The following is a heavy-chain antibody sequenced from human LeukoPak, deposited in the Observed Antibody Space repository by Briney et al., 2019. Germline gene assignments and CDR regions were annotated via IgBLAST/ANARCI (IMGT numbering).Heavy chain of an antibody. V-gene: IGHV3-66*01. D-gene: IGHD2-15*01. J-gene: IGHJ4*02. Sequence: PGGPLRLSCAASGFTVSSNYMSWVRQAPGKGLEWVSVIYSGGSTYYADSVKGRFTISRDNSKNTLYLQMNSLRAEDTAVYYCARDRDCSGGSCYGYWGQGTLVTVSS. CDR1: GFTVSSNY. CDR2: IYSGGST. CDR3: ARDRDCSGGSCYGY.